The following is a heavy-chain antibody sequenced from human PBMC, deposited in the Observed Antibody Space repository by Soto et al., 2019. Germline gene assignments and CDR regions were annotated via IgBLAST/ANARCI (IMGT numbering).Heavy chain of an antibody. D-gene: IGHD2-2*01. J-gene: IGHJ6*02. V-gene: IGHV1-3*01. CDR3: AGEEFGTITWSRNPQIYYSYGMDV. Sequence: QVPLVQSGAEVKKPGASVKVSCKASGYTFTNFGLHWVRQAPGQSLEWMGWINPCNGNTKYSQNFQGRATITRDTSATTAYMELSSLRSEDTAVYYCAGEEFGTITWSRNPQIYYSYGMDVWGQGTTVTVSS. CDR1: GYTFTNFG. CDR2: INPCNGNT.